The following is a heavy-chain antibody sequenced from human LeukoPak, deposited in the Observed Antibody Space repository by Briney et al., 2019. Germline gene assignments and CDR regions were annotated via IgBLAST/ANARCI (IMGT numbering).Heavy chain of an antibody. CDR3: ARGYSSGYYAPFFDY. CDR2: IATSGYTI. D-gene: IGHD3-22*01. Sequence: PGGSLRLSCAASGFPFSSYEMNWIRQAPGKGLEWVSYIATSGYTIYYADSVKGRFTISRDNAKNSLYLQMNSLRAEDTAVYYCARGYSSGYYAPFFDYWGQGTLVTVSS. V-gene: IGHV3-48*03. J-gene: IGHJ4*02. CDR1: GFPFSSYE.